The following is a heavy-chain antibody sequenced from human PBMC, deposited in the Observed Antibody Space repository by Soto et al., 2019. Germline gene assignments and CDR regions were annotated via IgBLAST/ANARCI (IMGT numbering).Heavy chain of an antibody. CDR3: AKVYGDGYMGFDL. V-gene: IGHV3-23*01. Sequence: GGSLRLSCEASCFTFSSYWMSWVSAINGGGGNTYSADSVKGRFTISRDNSKNTLYLQMNSLRAEDTAVYYCAKVYGDGYMGFDLWGQGTLVTVSS. J-gene: IGHJ4*02. D-gene: IGHD5-12*01. CDR2: INGGGGNT. CDR1: CFTFSSYW.